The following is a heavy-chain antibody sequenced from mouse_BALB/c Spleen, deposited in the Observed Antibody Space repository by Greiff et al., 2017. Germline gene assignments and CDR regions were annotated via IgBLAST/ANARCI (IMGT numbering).Heavy chain of an antibody. Sequence: EVKLVESGGGLVKPGGSLKLSCAASGFTFSDYYMYWVRQTPEKRLEWVATISDGGSYTYYPDSVKGRFTISRDNAKNNLYLQMSSLKSEDTAMYYCARGDPPFDDGGQGTTLTVSS. CDR3: ARGDPPFDD. V-gene: IGHV5-4*02. CDR2: ISDGGSYT. CDR1: GFTFSDYY. J-gene: IGHJ2*01.